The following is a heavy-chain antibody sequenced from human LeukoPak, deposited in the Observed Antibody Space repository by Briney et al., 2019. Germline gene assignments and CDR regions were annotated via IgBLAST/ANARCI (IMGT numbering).Heavy chain of an antibody. CDR3: ARDDRQLARGYFDY. CDR2: IWYDGSNK. CDR1: GFTLSSYG. J-gene: IGHJ4*02. Sequence: GGSLRLSCAASGFTLSSYGMHWVRQAPGKGLEWVAVIWYDGSNKYYADSVKGRFTISRDNSKNTLYVQMNSLRAEDTAVYYCARDDRQLARGYFDYWGQGTLVTVSS. D-gene: IGHD6-13*01. V-gene: IGHV3-33*01.